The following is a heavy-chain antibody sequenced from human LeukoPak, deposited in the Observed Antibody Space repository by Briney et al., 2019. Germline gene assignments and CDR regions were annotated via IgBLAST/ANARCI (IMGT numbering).Heavy chain of an antibody. D-gene: IGHD6-19*01. CDR1: GFPFSSYG. Sequence: GGSLRLSCAASGFPFSSYGMHWVRQAPGKGLEWLSFITTNGNSIYYADSVRGRFTISRDDAKNSLYLQINSLRAEDTAVYYCARGRAVANIGQLSPFHYCGQGTLVTVSS. CDR3: ARGRAVANIGQLSPFHY. CDR2: ITTNGNSI. V-gene: IGHV3-48*03. J-gene: IGHJ4*02.